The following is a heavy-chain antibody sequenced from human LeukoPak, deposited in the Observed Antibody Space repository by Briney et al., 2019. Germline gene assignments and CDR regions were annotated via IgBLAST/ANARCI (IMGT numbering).Heavy chain of an antibody. Sequence: GESLKISCQGSGYSFSRYWIAWVRQMPGKGLEWMGIIYPSDSDSRYSPSFQGQVTLSADKSISTAYLQWSSLKASDTAMYYCARRYYYDSSGYFDYWGQGTLVTVSS. CDR1: GYSFSRYW. CDR2: IYPSDSDS. V-gene: IGHV5-51*01. J-gene: IGHJ4*02. D-gene: IGHD3-22*01. CDR3: ARRYYYDSSGYFDY.